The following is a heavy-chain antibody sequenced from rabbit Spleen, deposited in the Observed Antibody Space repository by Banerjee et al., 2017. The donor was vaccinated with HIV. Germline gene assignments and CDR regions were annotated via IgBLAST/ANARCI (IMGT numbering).Heavy chain of an antibody. V-gene: IGHV1S7*01. Sequence: HLEESGDGLVQPGGSLQLSCKASGFTISNYYMSWVRQAPGKGLEWIGYIDPVFGITYYANGVNGRFSISRENAQNTVTLQMTSLTAADTATYFCARDLTDVIGWNFGWWGPGTLVTVS. CDR2: IDPVFGIT. CDR1: GFTISNYY. CDR3: ARDLTDVIGWNFGW. D-gene: IGHD1-1*01. J-gene: IGHJ6*01.